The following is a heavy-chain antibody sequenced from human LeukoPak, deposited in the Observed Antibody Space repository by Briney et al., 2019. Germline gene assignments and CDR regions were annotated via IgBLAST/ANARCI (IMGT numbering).Heavy chain of an antibody. CDR2: ISAYNGNT. CDR3: ARPSLRFLEWGAFDI. D-gene: IGHD3-3*01. V-gene: IGHV1-18*01. Sequence: ASVKVSCKASGYTFTSYGISWVRQAPGQGLEWMGWISAYNGNTNYAQKLQGRVTMTTDTSTSTAYMELRSLRSDDTAVYYCARPSLRFLEWGAFDIWGQGTMVTVSS. CDR1: GYTFTSYG. J-gene: IGHJ3*02.